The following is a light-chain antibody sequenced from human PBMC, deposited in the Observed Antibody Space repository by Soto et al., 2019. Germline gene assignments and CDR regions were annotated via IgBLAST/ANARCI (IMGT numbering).Light chain of an antibody. CDR1: QSVSSN. J-gene: IGKJ1*01. Sequence: EIVLTQAPATLSVSAGERATLSCRASQSVSSNLAWYQQKPGQAPRLLIYGASSRATGIPARFSGSGSGTEFTLTISGLQSEDFAVYYCQHYNNWPRTFGQGTKVDI. CDR3: QHYNNWPRT. V-gene: IGKV3-15*01. CDR2: GAS.